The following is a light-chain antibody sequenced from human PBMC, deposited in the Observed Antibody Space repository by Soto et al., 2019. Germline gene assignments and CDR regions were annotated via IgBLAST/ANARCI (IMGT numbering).Light chain of an antibody. J-gene: IGKJ1*01. Sequence: AIRMTQSPSSFSASTGDRVTITCRASQGISSYLAWYQQKPGKAPKLLIYAASTLQSGVPSRFSGSGSGTDFTLTISCLQSDDFAAEYGEQYYSYPHTFGQGPKVEIK. CDR2: AAS. V-gene: IGKV1-8*01. CDR1: QGISSY. CDR3: EQYYSYPHT.